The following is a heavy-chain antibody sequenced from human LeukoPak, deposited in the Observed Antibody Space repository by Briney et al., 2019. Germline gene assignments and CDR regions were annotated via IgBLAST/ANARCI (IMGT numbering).Heavy chain of an antibody. CDR2: IYHSGST. Sequence: SETLSLTCTVSGYSISSGYYWGWIRQPPGKGLEWIGSIYHSGSTYYNPSLKSRVTISVDTSKNQFSLKLSSVTAADTAVYYCARDYSGSYYFDYWGQGTLVTVSS. J-gene: IGHJ4*02. CDR1: GYSISSGYY. CDR3: ARDYSGSYYFDY. D-gene: IGHD1-26*01. V-gene: IGHV4-38-2*02.